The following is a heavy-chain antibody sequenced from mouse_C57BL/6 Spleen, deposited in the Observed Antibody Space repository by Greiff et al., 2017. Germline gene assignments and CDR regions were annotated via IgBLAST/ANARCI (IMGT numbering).Heavy chain of an antibody. CDR1: GFTFSDYG. CDR3: AGGLDYGSSYNYAMDY. Sequence: DVHLVESGGGLVKPGGSLKLSCAASGFTFSDYGMHWVRQAPEKGLEWVAYISSGSSTIYYADTVKGRFTISRDNAKNTLFLQMTSLRSEDTAMYYCAGGLDYGSSYNYAMDYWGQGTSVTVSS. CDR2: ISSGSSTI. V-gene: IGHV5-17*01. D-gene: IGHD1-1*01. J-gene: IGHJ4*01.